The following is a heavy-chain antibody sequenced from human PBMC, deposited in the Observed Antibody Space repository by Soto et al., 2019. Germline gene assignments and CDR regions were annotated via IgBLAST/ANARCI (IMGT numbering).Heavy chain of an antibody. CDR2: IIPIFGTA. Sequence: QLVQSGPEVKKPGTSVKVSCKASGFTFTSSAVQWVRQAPGQGLEWMGGIIPIFGTANYAQKFQGRVTITADESTSTAYMELSSLRSEDTAVYYCARGRGYSYGGFDYWGQGTLVTVSS. D-gene: IGHD5-18*01. J-gene: IGHJ4*02. CDR1: GFTFTSSA. V-gene: IGHV1-69*01. CDR3: ARGRGYSYGGFDY.